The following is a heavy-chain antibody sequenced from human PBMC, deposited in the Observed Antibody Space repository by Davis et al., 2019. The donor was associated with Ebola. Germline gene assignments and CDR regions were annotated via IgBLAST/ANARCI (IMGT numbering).Heavy chain of an antibody. CDR1: GFTFNTHW. D-gene: IGHD2/OR15-2a*01. CDR2: IWDDGSNK. CDR3: AKDNRNIWSEV. J-gene: IGHJ3*01. Sequence: GESLKISCVASGFTFNTHWMHWVRQAPGKGLQWVAVIWDDGSNKYYADSVKGRFTISRDNSKNTLYLQMNGLRVEDTAIYYCAKDNRNIWSEVWGQGTMVTVSS. V-gene: IGHV3-33*06.